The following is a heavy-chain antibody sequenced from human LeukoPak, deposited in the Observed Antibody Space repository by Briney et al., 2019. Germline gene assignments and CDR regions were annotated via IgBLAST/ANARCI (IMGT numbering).Heavy chain of an antibody. D-gene: IGHD1-26*01. CDR2: INTDGSST. V-gene: IGHV3-74*01. J-gene: IGHJ3*02. CDR3: AKVIGWDEPFDI. CDR1: GFTFSSYS. Sequence: GGSLRLSCAASGFTFSSYSMNWVRQAPGKGLVWVSRINTDGSSTNYADSVKGRFTVSRDNAKNTLYLQMNSLRAEDTAVYYCAKVIGWDEPFDIWGQGTMVTVSS.